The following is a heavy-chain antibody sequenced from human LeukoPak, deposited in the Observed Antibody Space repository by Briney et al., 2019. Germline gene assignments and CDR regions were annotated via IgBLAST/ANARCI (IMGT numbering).Heavy chain of an antibody. Sequence: PGGPLRLSCAASEFTFSSYWMTWVRQAPGKGLGWVANIKQDGSEKYYVDSVKGRFTISRDNAKNSVYLQMNSLRAEDTAVYYCAREEWELLRYYYYYMDVWGKGTTVTVSS. J-gene: IGHJ6*03. CDR1: EFTFSSYW. CDR2: IKQDGSEK. CDR3: AREEWELLRYYYYYMDV. V-gene: IGHV3-7*01. D-gene: IGHD1-26*01.